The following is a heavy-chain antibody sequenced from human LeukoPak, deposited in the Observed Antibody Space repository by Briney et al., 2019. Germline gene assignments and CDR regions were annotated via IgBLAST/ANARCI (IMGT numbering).Heavy chain of an antibody. D-gene: IGHD3-22*01. CDR2: INAGNGNT. J-gene: IGHJ4*02. CDR1: GYTFTSYA. Sequence: ASVKVSCKASGYTFTSYAMHWVRQAPGQRLEWMGWINAGNGNTKYSQKFQGRVTITRDTSASTAYMELSSLRSEDTAVYYCARNLNYYDSSGYSGYFDYWGQGTLVTVSS. V-gene: IGHV1-3*01. CDR3: ARNLNYYDSSGYSGYFDY.